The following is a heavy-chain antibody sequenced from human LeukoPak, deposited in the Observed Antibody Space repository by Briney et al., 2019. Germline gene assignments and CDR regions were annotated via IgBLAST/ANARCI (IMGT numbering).Heavy chain of an antibody. CDR2: ISGSGGST. V-gene: IGHV3-23*01. CDR3: AKRGGASGYDRGRGLPGADRVFDY. CDR1: GFTFSSYA. Sequence: GGSLRLSCAASGFTFSSYAMSWVRQAPGKGLEWVSAISGSGGSTYYADSVKGRFTISRDNSKNTLYLQMNSLRAEDTAVYYCAKRGGASGYDRGRGLPGADRVFDYWGQGTLVTVSS. J-gene: IGHJ4*02. D-gene: IGHD5-12*01.